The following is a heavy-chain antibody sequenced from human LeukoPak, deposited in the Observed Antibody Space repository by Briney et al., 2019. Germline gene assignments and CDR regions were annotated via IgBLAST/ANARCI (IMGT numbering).Heavy chain of an antibody. Sequence: SETLSLTCTVSGGSISSYYLSWIRQPAGKGLEWIGRIYTSGSTNYNPSLKSRVTMSVDTSKNQFSLKLSSVTAADTAVYYCARGIVSGGYDYSNWFDPWGQGTLVTVSS. J-gene: IGHJ5*02. V-gene: IGHV4-4*07. D-gene: IGHD5-12*01. CDR3: ARGIVSGGYDYSNWFDP. CDR2: IYTSGST. CDR1: GGSISSYY.